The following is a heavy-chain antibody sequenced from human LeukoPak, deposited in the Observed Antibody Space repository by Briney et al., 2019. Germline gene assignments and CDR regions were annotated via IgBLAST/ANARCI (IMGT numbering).Heavy chain of an antibody. CDR2: INPNSGGT. CDR3: AGPFYGDYGYYYYYGMDV. Sequence: GASVKVSCKASGYTFTGYYMHWVRQAPGQGPEWMGWINPNSGGTNYAQKFQGRVTMTRDTSISTAYMELSRLRSDDTAVYYCAGPFYGDYGYYYYYGMDVWGQGTTVTVSS. D-gene: IGHD4-17*01. J-gene: IGHJ6*02. V-gene: IGHV1-2*02. CDR1: GYTFTGYY.